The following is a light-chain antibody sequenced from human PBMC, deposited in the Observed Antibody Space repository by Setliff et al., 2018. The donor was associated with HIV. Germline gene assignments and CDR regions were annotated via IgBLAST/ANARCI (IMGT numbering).Light chain of an antibody. V-gene: IGLV2-14*01. CDR1: SGDVGGYNF. CDR2: EVS. Sequence: QAALTQPASVSGSPGQSITISCTGTSGDVGGYNFVSWYQQSPGKAPKLMIYEVSNRPSGVSNRFSGSESGNTASLTISGLQAEDEADYYCSSYTGKSTNTYVFGTGTKVTVL. J-gene: IGLJ1*01. CDR3: SSYTGKSTNTYV.